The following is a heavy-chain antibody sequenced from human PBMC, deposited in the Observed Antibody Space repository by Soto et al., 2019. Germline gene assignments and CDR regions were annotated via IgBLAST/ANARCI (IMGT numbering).Heavy chain of an antibody. CDR1: GGSISSYY. D-gene: IGHD3-10*01. J-gene: IGHJ6*02. CDR2: IYYSGST. V-gene: IGHV4-59*12. CDR3: ARDYGSGSYYYYYGMDV. Sequence: PSETLSLTCTVSGGSISSYYWSWIRQPPGKGLGWIGYIYYSGSTNYNPSLKSRVTISVDTSKNQFSLKLSSVTAAETAVYYCARDYGSGSYYYYYGMDVWGQGTTVTVSS.